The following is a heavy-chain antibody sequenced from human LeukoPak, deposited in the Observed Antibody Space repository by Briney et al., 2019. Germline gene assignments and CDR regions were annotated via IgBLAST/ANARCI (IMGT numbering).Heavy chain of an antibody. CDR1: GGSFSGYY. CDR3: ARSPDQMTVVVTSYYFDY. J-gene: IGHJ4*02. D-gene: IGHD3-22*01. V-gene: IGHV4-39*01. Sequence: SSETLSLTCAVYGGSFSGYYWGWIRQPPGKGLEWIGSIYYSGSTYYNPSLKSRVTISVDTSKNQFSLKLSSVTAADTAVYYCARSPDQMTVVVTSYYFDYWGQGTLVTVSS. CDR2: IYYSGST.